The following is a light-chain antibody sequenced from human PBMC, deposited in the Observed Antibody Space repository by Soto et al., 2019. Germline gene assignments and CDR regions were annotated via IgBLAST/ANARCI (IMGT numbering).Light chain of an antibody. J-gene: IGKJ1*01. CDR2: GAS. CDR1: QSVSSN. Sequence: EIVMTQSPATLSVSPGERATLSCRASQSVSSNLAWYQQKPGQAPRLLISGASTRATGIPARFSGSGSGTEFTLTISSLQSEDFAVYYCQQYDNWPRTFGQVTKVEIK. V-gene: IGKV3-15*01. CDR3: QQYDNWPRT.